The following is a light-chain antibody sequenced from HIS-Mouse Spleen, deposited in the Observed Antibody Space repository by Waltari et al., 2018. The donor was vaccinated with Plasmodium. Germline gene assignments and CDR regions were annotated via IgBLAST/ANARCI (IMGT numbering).Light chain of an antibody. V-gene: IGLV2-11*01. CDR3: CSYAGSYTLV. CDR2: DVS. Sequence: QSALTQPRSVSGSPGQSVTISCTGTSSDVGGYNYVSWYQQHPGKAPKLMIYDVSKRPAGVPYLFSGSKSGNTASLTISGLQAEDDADYYCCSYAGSYTLVFGGGTKLTVL. J-gene: IGLJ2*01. CDR1: SSDVGGYNY.